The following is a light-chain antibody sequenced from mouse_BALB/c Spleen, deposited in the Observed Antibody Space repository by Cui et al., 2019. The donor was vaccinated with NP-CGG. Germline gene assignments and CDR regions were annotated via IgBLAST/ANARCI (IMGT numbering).Light chain of an antibody. Sequence: QAVVTQESSLTTCPGETVTLTFSSSIGAVTKSNYTNWVQEKPDHLFTGLIGGTNNRAPGVPARFSGSLMGDKAALTITGAQTEDEAIYFCALWYSNHWRVGGGTKLTVL. CDR3: ALWYSNHWR. CDR1: IGAVTKSNY. J-gene: IGLJ1*01. V-gene: IGLV1*01. CDR2: GTN.